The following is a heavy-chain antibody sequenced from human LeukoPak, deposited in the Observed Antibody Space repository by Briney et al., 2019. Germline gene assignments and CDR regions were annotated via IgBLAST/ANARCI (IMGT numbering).Heavy chain of an antibody. V-gene: IGHV3-21*01. J-gene: IGHJ1*01. CDR2: ISSSSSYI. CDR1: GFTVSSNY. D-gene: IGHD3-22*01. Sequence: GGSLRLSCAASGFTVSSNYMSWVRQAPGKGLEWVSSISSSSSYIYYADSVKGRFTISRDNAKNSLYLQMNSLRAEDTAVYYCARSHYDSSGELIQHWGQGTLVTVSS. CDR3: ARSHYDSSGELIQH.